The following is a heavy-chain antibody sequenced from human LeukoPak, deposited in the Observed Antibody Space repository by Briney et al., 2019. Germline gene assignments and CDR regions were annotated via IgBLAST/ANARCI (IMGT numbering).Heavy chain of an antibody. CDR1: GGSISGFF. V-gene: IGHV4-59*01. J-gene: IGHJ5*02. CDR2: IYYSGTT. Sequence: SETLSLSCTVSGGSISGFFWTWIRQSPGKGLEYIGYIYYSGTTDYNPTLKGRVSMSVDTSKNQFFLNLTSVTAADTAIYYCARVGYGSGSWGWFDPWGQGTLVTVPS. CDR3: ARVGYGSGSWGWFDP. D-gene: IGHD3-10*01.